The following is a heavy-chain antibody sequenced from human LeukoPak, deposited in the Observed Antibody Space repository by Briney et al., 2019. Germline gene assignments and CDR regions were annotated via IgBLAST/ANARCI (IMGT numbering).Heavy chain of an antibody. CDR1: GFTVSSYY. CDR2: IYSGGST. D-gene: IGHD3-16*01. J-gene: IGHJ4*02. V-gene: IGHV3-53*01. Sequence: GGSLRLSCVASGFTVSSYYVSWVRQAPGKGLEWVSVIYSGGSTYYADSVEGRFTVSRDNSKNTLYLEMRSLRAEDTAVYYCARDLHPRLTGYFDYWGQGTLVTVSS. CDR3: ARDLHPRLTGYFDY.